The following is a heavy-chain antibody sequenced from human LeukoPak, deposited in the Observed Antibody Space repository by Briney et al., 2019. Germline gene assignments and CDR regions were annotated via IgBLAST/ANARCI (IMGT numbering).Heavy chain of an antibody. V-gene: IGHV1-69*06. CDR3: AAGVTRYYMDV. CDR2: IIPIFGTA. CDR1: GGTFSSYA. Sequence: SVKVSCKASGGTFSSYAISWVRQAPGQGLEWMGGIIPIFGTANYAQKFQGRVTITADKSTSTAYMELSSLRAEDTAVYYCAAGVTRYYMDVWGKGTTVTVSS. D-gene: IGHD3-10*01. J-gene: IGHJ6*03.